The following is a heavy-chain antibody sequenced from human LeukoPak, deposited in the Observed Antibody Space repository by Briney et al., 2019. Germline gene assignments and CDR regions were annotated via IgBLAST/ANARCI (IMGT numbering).Heavy chain of an antibody. CDR2: IYYSGST. J-gene: IGHJ4*02. CDR3: ARGSTGTFDY. V-gene: IGHV4-31*03. Sequence: SQTLSPTCTVSGGSISSGGYYWSWIRQHPGKGLEWIGYIYYSGSTYYNPSLKSRVTISVDTSKNQFSLKLSSVTAADTAVYYCARGSTGTFDYWGQGTLVTVSS. D-gene: IGHD4-17*01. CDR1: GGSISSGGYY.